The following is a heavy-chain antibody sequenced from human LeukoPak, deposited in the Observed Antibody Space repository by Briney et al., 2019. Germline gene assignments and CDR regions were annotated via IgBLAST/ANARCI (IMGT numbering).Heavy chain of an antibody. D-gene: IGHD1-26*01. Sequence: PGGSLRLSCTASGFTFSDYSMDWVRQAPGKGLEWVGRSKNRLESYTTEYAASVKGRFTISRDDSKKSLFLQMNSLKTEDTAVYYCARNVGATLEYFQHWGQGTLVTVSS. CDR2: SKNRLESYTT. CDR1: GFTFSDYS. J-gene: IGHJ1*01. V-gene: IGHV3-72*01. CDR3: ARNVGATLEYFQH.